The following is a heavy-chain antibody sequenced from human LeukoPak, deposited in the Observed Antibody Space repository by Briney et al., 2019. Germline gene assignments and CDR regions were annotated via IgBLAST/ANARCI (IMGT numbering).Heavy chain of an antibody. CDR1: GFTFSDYY. CDR3: ARLKQWLAYYYYGMDV. J-gene: IGHJ6*02. CDR2: ISSSGSTV. Sequence: GGSLRLSCAASGFTFSDYYMSWIRQAPGKGLEWVSYISSSGSTVYYADSVKGRFTISRDNAKNSLYLQMNSLRAEDTAVYYCARLKQWLAYYYYGMDVWGQGTTVTVSS. V-gene: IGHV3-11*01. D-gene: IGHD6-19*01.